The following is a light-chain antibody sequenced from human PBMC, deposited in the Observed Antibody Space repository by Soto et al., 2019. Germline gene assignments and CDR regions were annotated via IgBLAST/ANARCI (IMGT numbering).Light chain of an antibody. CDR3: LQFDRFPRV. Sequence: DIQMTQSPSSLSASVGDRVTITCQASHDIFTYLNWFQQRPGKVPKLLIHGASKLETGVPARFSGSVSGTHFYLNITCLQPEDVATYYCLQFDRFPRVFGPGTTVDL. CDR1: HDIFTY. V-gene: IGKV1-33*01. J-gene: IGKJ3*01. CDR2: GAS.